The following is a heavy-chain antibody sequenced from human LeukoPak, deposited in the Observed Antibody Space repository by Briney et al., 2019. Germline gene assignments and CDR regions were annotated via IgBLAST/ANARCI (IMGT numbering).Heavy chain of an antibody. J-gene: IGHJ4*02. Sequence: SSETLSLTCAVYGGSFSGYYWSWIRQPPGKGLEWIGEINHSGSTNYNPSLKTRVTISVDTSKNQFSLKLNSVTAADTAVYYCARDAAGYGFLYYFDHWGQGTLVTVSS. CDR2: INHSGST. V-gene: IGHV4-34*01. CDR1: GGSFSGYY. D-gene: IGHD5-18*01. CDR3: ARDAAGYGFLYYFDH.